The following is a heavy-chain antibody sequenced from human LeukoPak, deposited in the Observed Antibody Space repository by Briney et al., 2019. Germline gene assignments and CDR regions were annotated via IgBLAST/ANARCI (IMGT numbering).Heavy chain of an antibody. Sequence: GESLRLSCAASGFIVSSNYMSWVRQAPGKGLEWVSVIYSGGTTYYADSVKGRFTISRDNSKNTLYLQMNSLRAEDTAVYYCARRGYTYGPEFDYWGQGTLVTVPS. D-gene: IGHD5-18*01. CDR1: GFIVSSNY. J-gene: IGHJ4*02. CDR2: IYSGGTT. V-gene: IGHV3-66*02. CDR3: ARRGYTYGPEFDY.